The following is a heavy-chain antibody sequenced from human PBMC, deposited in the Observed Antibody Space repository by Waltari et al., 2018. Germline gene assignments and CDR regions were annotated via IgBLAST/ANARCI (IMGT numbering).Heavy chain of an antibody. CDR3: ARGGGTMITFGGVVDY. D-gene: IGHD3-16*01. Sequence: QVQLVQSGAEVKKPGASVKVSCKASGYTFTGYYMHWVRQAPGQGLEWMGRINPNSGGTNYAQKFQGRVTMTRDTSISTAYMELSRLRSDDTAVYYCARGGGTMITFGGVVDYWGQGTLVTVSS. CDR2: INPNSGGT. J-gene: IGHJ4*02. V-gene: IGHV1-2*06. CDR1: GYTFTGYY.